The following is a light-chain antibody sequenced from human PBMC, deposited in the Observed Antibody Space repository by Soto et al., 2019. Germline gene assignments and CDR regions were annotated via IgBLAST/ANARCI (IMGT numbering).Light chain of an antibody. CDR1: QSVRRN. J-gene: IGKJ4*01. CDR2: GAS. CDR3: QQYDVWPPLT. Sequence: ETVMTQSPVTLSVSPGEGATLSCRASQSVRRNLAWYQQRPGQAPRLLIYGASTRATGIPARFSGSGSGTEFTLTISSLQSEDFAVYYCQQYDVWPPLTFGGGTKV. V-gene: IGKV3-15*01.